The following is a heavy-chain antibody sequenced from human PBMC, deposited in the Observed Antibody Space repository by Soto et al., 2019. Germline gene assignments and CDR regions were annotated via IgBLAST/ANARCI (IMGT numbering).Heavy chain of an antibody. CDR2: ITGSGAGS. CDR3: AKAYSYSWPNDWFDP. V-gene: IGHV3-23*01. J-gene: IGHJ5*02. Sequence: EVQLLESGGGWLQPGGSLRLSCAASGFTFSSYAMKWVRQAPGKGLEWVSGITGSGAGSYYSDSVKGRFTISRDNSKNTLYLQMNSLRAEDTAVYYCAKAYSYSWPNDWFDPWGQGTLVTVSS. D-gene: IGHD1-26*01. CDR1: GFTFSSYA.